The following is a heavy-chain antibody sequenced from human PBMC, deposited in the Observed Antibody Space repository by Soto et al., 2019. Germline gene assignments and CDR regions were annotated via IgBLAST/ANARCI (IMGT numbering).Heavy chain of an antibody. Sequence: ASVKVSCKASGGTFSSYAISWVRQAPGQGLEWMGGIIPIFGTANYAQKFQGRVTITADKSTSTAYMELGSLRSEDTAVYYCARRNFGVVIRGFDPWGQGTLVTVSS. CDR3: ARRNFGVVIRGFDP. CDR1: GGTFSSYA. CDR2: IIPIFGTA. J-gene: IGHJ5*02. D-gene: IGHD3-3*02. V-gene: IGHV1-69*06.